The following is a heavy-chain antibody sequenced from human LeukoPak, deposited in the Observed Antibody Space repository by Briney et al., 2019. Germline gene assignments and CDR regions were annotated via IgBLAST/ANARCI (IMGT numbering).Heavy chain of an antibody. Sequence: SETLSLTCTVSGGSISSYYWSWIRQPPGKGLEWIGYIYYSGSTNYNPSLKSRVTISVDTSKNQFPLKLSSVTAADTAVYYYASSWVVRDGYNKNDAFDIWGQGTMVTVSS. D-gene: IGHD5-24*01. CDR3: ASSWVVRDGYNKNDAFDI. CDR1: GGSISSYY. CDR2: IYYSGST. V-gene: IGHV4-59*01. J-gene: IGHJ3*02.